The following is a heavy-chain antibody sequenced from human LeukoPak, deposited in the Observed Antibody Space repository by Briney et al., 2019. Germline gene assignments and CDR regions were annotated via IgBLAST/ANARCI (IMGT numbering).Heavy chain of an antibody. CDR1: GGSISSYY. CDR3: ARSGGTSARNFDWT. CDR2: IYYSGST. Sequence: PSETLSLTCTVSGGSISSYYWSWIRQPPGKGLEWIGYIYYSGSTNYNPSLKSRVTISVDTSKNQFSLKLSSVTAADTAVYYCARSGGTSARNFDWTWGQGTLVTVSS. V-gene: IGHV4-59*01. D-gene: IGHD3-9*01. J-gene: IGHJ4*02.